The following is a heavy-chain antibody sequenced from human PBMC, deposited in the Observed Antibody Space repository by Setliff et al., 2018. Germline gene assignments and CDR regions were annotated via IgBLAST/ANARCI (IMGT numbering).Heavy chain of an antibody. CDR1: GDSISGDY. Sequence: SETLSLTCTVSGDSISGDYWSWIRQPPGKGLEWIGFIHYSGSTNYNPSLKSRVTISLDTSKNQFSLKLSFVTAADTAVYYCARHVGSRSRGYNYYYYYMDVWGKGTTVTVSS. CDR2: IHYSGST. J-gene: IGHJ6*03. V-gene: IGHV4-59*08. D-gene: IGHD3-10*01. CDR3: ARHVGSRSRGYNYYYYYMDV.